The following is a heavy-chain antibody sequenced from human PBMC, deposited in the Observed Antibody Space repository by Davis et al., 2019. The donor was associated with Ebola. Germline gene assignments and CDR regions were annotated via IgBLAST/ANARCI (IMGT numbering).Heavy chain of an antibody. CDR3: ATTQWLREFDN. J-gene: IGHJ4*02. CDR1: GFNFAGYA. V-gene: IGHV3-53*05. CDR2: IYDQST. Sequence: PGGSLRLSCTASGFNFAGYAMTWVRQAPGKGLEWVSVIYDQSTAYADSVRGRFIISRDKSNNTLYLEMNSLRVDDTAVYYCATTQWLREFDNWGQGTLVTVSS. D-gene: IGHD6-19*01.